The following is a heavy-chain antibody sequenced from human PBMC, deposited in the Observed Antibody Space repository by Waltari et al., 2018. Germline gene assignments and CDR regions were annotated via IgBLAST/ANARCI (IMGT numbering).Heavy chain of an antibody. CDR1: GFKFNNYA. J-gene: IGHJ4*02. CDR3: AKDFGSWSRETH. Sequence: EVRLLESGGGLVQPGGSLRLSCAASGFKFNNYAMTWVRQTPGKGREWFSTIGSSGGSIYFADSLRGRFAISRDNSKSTLYLQLNSLRAEDTAFYYCAKDFGSWSRETHWGQGTLVTVS. CDR2: IGSSGGSI. D-gene: IGHD6-13*01. V-gene: IGHV3-23*01.